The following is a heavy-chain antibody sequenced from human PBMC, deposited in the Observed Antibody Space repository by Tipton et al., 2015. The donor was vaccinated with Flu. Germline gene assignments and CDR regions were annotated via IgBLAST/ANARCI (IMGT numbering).Heavy chain of an antibody. Sequence: QLVQSGAEVKKPGASVKVSCKASGYTFTSYGISWVRQAPGQGLEWMGWISAYNGNTNYAQKLQGRVTMTTDTSTSTAYMELRSLRSDDTAVYYCARDYYYIPDSSGWPYFDYWGQGTLVTVSS. D-gene: IGHD6-19*01. CDR1: GYTFTSYG. CDR3: ARDYYYIPDSSGWPYFDY. CDR2: ISAYNGNT. J-gene: IGHJ4*02. V-gene: IGHV1-18*04.